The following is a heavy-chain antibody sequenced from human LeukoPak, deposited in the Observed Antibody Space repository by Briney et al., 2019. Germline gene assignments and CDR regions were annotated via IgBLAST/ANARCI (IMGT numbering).Heavy chain of an antibody. CDR1: GFTFTTYW. Sequence: GGSLRLSCAASGFTFTTYWMSWVRQAPGKGLEWVANIKQDGTEKYYVDSVKGRFTISRDNAKNSLYLQMNSLRVEDTAVYYCAKVAKYYYGSEIYYFFEHWGQGTPVTASS. CDR3: AKVAKYYYGSEIYYFFEH. J-gene: IGHJ4*02. D-gene: IGHD3-10*01. CDR2: IKQDGTEK. V-gene: IGHV3-7*01.